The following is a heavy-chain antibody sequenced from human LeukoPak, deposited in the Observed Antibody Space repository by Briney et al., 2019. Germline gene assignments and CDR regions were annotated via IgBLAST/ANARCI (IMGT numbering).Heavy chain of an antibody. CDR3: ARDRVLYYYDSSGYSYYYYGMDV. J-gene: IGHJ6*02. CDR1: GFTFSESA. CDR2: IRSKANTYAT. V-gene: IGHV3-73*01. Sequence: GGSLRLSCAASGFTFSESAIHWVRQASGKGLEWIGRIRSKANTYATAYAASVKGRFTISRDNSKNTLYLQMNSLRAEDTAVYYCARDRVLYYYDSSGYSYYYYGMDVWGQGTTVTVSS. D-gene: IGHD3-22*01.